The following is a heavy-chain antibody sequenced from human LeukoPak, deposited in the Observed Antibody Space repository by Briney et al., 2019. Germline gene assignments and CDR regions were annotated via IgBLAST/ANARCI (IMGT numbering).Heavy chain of an antibody. CDR3: ARVAEAAAFDS. V-gene: IGHV3-21*06. D-gene: IGHD6-13*01. CDR2: ISSNSRYR. CDR1: GFTFSTYS. J-gene: IGHJ4*02. Sequence: GGSLRLSCAASGFTFSTYSMNWVRQAPGKGLEWVSSISSNSRYRYYADSMRGRFTISRDNAKNSLFLQMNSLTPEDTAVYYCARVAEAAAFDSWGQGTLVTVSS.